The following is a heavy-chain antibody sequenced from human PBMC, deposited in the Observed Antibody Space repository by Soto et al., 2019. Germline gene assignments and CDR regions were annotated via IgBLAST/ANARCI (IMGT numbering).Heavy chain of an antibody. CDR1: GFSLSTSGVG. V-gene: IGHV2-5*02. CDR2: ISWDNDK. Sequence: QITLKESGPTLVKPTQTLTLTCTFSGFSLSTSGVGVGWIRQPPGKALEWLALISWDNDKRYSPSLKSRLTITKVTSKHQVVLTMTHMDAVDTATYYCAHLLKITFGGVIAFDYWGQGTLVTVSS. J-gene: IGHJ4*02. D-gene: IGHD3-16*02. CDR3: AHLLKITFGGVIAFDY.